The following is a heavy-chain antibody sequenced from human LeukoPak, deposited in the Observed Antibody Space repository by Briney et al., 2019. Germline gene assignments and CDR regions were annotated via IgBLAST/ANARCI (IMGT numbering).Heavy chain of an antibody. D-gene: IGHD2-15*01. V-gene: IGHV3-30*04. J-gene: IGHJ4*02. CDR3: ARDAGLVVVAAYFDY. CDR2: ISYDGSNK. Sequence: GGSLRLSCTASGFTFSTYPMHWVRQAPGKGLEWVAVISYDGSNKYYADSVKGRFTISRDNSKNTLYLQMNSLRAEDTAVYYCARDAGLVVVAAYFDYWGQGTLVTVSS. CDR1: GFTFSTYP.